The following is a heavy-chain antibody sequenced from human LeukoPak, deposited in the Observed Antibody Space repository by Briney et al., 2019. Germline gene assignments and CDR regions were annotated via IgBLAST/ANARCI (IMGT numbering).Heavy chain of an antibody. V-gene: IGHV3-30*01. J-gene: IGHJ4*02. D-gene: IGHD5-18*01. CDR1: GFTFTNAG. Sequence: GGSLRLSCAGSGFTFTNAGIHWVRLAAGKGLEWVSFISHDGTNKYYSDSVDGRSTVSRLNSQNTVYLQMTDLRPDDTATYYCASEDVDTGDFWGQGTLVTVSS. CDR3: ASEDVDTGDF. CDR2: ISHDGTNK.